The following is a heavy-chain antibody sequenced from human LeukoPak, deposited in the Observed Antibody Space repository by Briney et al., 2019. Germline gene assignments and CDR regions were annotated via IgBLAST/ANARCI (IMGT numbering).Heavy chain of an antibody. CDR2: IYYSGST. CDR1: GGSISSGGYY. Sequence: SQTLSLTCTVSGGSISSGGYYWSWIRQHPAKGLEWIGYIYYSGSTYYNPSLKSRVTISVDTSKNQFSLKLSSVTAADTAVYYCAADRSGWQRTYAFDIWGQGTMVTVSS. V-gene: IGHV4-31*03. D-gene: IGHD6-19*01. CDR3: AADRSGWQRTYAFDI. J-gene: IGHJ3*02.